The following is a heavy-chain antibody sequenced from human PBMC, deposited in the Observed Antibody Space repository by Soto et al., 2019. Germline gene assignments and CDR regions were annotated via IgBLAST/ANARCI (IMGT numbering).Heavy chain of an antibody. D-gene: IGHD5-18*01. J-gene: IGHJ4*02. CDR1: GYSFTNYS. Sequence: HVQLVQSEAEVKKPGASVQVSCKASGYSFTNYSMHWVRQVPGQGPEWMGKINPTSGSTSYAQKFKDKVTMTRDMSSNTLYIQLSSLTSEDTAVYYCAKDGIQLWPRYYFDFWGQGTPVIVSS. CDR3: AKDGIQLWPRYYFDF. CDR2: INPTSGST. V-gene: IGHV1-46*01.